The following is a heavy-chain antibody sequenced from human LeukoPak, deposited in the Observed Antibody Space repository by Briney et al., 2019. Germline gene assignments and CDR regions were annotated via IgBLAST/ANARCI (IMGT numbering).Heavy chain of an antibody. CDR3: ARGSGWKRSWFDP. CDR2: INPNSGGT. V-gene: IGHV1-2*06. J-gene: IGHJ5*02. Sequence: ASVKVSCKASGYTFTGYYMHWVRQAPGQGLEWMGRINPNSGGTNYAQKFQGRATMTRDTSISTAYMELSRLRSDDTAVYYCARGSGWKRSWFDPWGQGTLVTVSS. CDR1: GYTFTGYY. D-gene: IGHD4-23*01.